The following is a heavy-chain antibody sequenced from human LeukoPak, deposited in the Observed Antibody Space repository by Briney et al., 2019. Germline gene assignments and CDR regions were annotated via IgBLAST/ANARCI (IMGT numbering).Heavy chain of an antibody. CDR1: GGSISSGSYY. CDR2: IYTSGST. J-gene: IGHJ4*02. Sequence: PSQTLSLTCTVSGGSISSGSYYWSWIRQPAGKGLEWIGRIYTSGSTNYNPSLKSRVTISVDTSKNQFSLKLSSVTAADTAVYYCARDQRGYEPEIGGFDYWGQGTLVTVSS. V-gene: IGHV4-61*02. CDR3: ARDQRGYEPEIGGFDY. D-gene: IGHD5-12*01.